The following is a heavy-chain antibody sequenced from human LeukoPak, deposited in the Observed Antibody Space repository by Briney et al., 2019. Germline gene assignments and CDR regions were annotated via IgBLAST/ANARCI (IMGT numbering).Heavy chain of an antibody. CDR3: ARGIVATLFH. D-gene: IGHD5-12*01. CDR2: IYYSGST. J-gene: IGHJ4*02. V-gene: IGHV4-31*03. CDR1: GGSISSGGYY. Sequence: SETLSLTCTVSGGSISSGGYYWSWIRQHPGKGLEWIGYIYYSGSTYCNPSLKSRVTISVDTSKNQFSLKPSSVTAADTAVYYCARGIVATLFHWGQGTLVTVSS.